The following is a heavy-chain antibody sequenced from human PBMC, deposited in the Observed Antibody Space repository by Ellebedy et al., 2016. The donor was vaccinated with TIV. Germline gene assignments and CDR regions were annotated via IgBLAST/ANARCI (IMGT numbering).Heavy chain of an antibody. J-gene: IGHJ6*02. CDR3: AKEAYDIMTGSQMYGMDV. D-gene: IGHD3-9*01. V-gene: IGHV3-30*02. CDR2: IPYDGSKK. Sequence: GESLKISCAASGFTFSSYGMHWVRQAPGKGLEWVAFIPYDGSKKYNADSVKGRFTISRDNSENTLNLQMNSLRAEDTAVYYCAKEAYDIMTGSQMYGMDVWGQGTPVTVSS. CDR1: GFTFSSYG.